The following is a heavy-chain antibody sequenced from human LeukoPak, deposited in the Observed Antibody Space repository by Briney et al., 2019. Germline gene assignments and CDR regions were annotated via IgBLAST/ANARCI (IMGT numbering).Heavy chain of an antibody. CDR1: GFTFSSYA. CDR2: ISYDGSNK. D-gene: IGHD3-3*01. CDR3: AGQFLEWSGGWFDP. V-gene: IGHV3-30-3*01. Sequence: GRSLRLSCAASGFTFSSYAMHWVRQAPGKGLEWVAVISYDGSNKYYADSVKGRFTISRDNSKNTLYLQMNSLRAEDTAVYYCAGQFLEWSGGWFDPWGQGTLVTVSS. J-gene: IGHJ5*02.